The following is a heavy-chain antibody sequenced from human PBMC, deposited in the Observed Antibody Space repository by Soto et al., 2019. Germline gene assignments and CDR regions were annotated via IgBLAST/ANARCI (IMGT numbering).Heavy chain of an antibody. J-gene: IGHJ4*02. CDR3: ARGRYGDY. D-gene: IGHD4-17*01. Sequence: QAHLVQSGPEVKKPGASVKVSCKGSGYIFTSYGIAWVRQAPGQGLEWMGWISAHNGNTEYAQKFQGRVTVTRDTSPSTAYLELRSLRSDDTALYYCARGRYGDYWGQGALVTVSS. V-gene: IGHV1-18*01. CDR1: GYIFTSYG. CDR2: ISAHNGNT.